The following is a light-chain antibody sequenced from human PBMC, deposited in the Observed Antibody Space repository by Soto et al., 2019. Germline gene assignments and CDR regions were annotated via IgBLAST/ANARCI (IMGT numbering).Light chain of an antibody. Sequence: QSVLTQPPSVSGAPGQRVTISCTGSSSNIGAGYDVHWYQQLPGPAPKLLIYGNSNRPSGVPDRFSGSKSGTSASLAITGLQAEYEADYYCQSYDSSLSGYVFGTGTKLTVL. CDR2: GNS. J-gene: IGLJ1*01. CDR1: SSNIGAGYD. V-gene: IGLV1-40*01. CDR3: QSYDSSLSGYV.